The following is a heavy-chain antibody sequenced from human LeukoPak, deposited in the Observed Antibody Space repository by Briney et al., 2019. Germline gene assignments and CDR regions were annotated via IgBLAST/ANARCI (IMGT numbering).Heavy chain of an antibody. CDR1: GFTFTDYY. J-gene: IGHJ6*02. D-gene: IGHD5-24*01. CDR3: ARPDTGYNFLGYYYYYGMDV. CDR2: MNPNSGNT. Sequence: ASVKVSCKASGFTFTDYYFFWVRQATGQGLEWMGWMNPNSGNTGYAQKFQGRVTMTRNTSISTAYMELSSLRSEDTAVYYCARPDTGYNFLGYYYYYGMDVWGQGTTVTVSS. V-gene: IGHV1-8*02.